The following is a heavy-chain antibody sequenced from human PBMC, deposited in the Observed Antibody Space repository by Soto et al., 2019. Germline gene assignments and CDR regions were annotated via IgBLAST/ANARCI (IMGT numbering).Heavy chain of an antibody. V-gene: IGHV4-4*02. J-gene: IGHJ6*02. CDR3: ASRSGARGYYYYYYGMDV. Sequence: SETLSLTCAVSGGSISSSNWWSWVRQPPGKGLEWIGEIYHSGRTNYNPSLKSRVTISVVRSKNQFSLKLSSVTAADTAVYYCASRSGARGYYYYYYGMDVWGQGTTVTVSS. D-gene: IGHD2-15*01. CDR1: GGSISSSNW. CDR2: IYHSGRT.